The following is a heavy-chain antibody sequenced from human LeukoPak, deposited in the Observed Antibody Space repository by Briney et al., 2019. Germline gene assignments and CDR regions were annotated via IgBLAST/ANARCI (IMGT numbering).Heavy chain of an antibody. Sequence: GRSLRLSCAASGFTFDDYAMHWVRQAPGKGLEWVSGISWNSDSIDYADSVKGRFTISRDNAKNSLYLQMNSLRAEDTALYYCARDREYSSSWLDAFDIWGQGTMVTVSS. CDR2: ISWNSDSI. V-gene: IGHV3-9*01. CDR3: ARDREYSSSWLDAFDI. D-gene: IGHD6-13*01. J-gene: IGHJ3*02. CDR1: GFTFDDYA.